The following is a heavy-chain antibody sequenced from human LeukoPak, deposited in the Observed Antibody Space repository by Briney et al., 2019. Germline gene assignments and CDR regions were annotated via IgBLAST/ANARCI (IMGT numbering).Heavy chain of an antibody. D-gene: IGHD6-6*01. J-gene: IGHJ4*02. CDR3: ARLAAPTDYYFDY. V-gene: IGHV5-51*01. Sequence: GESLKISCEGSGYNFTIYRIAWVRQMPGKGLECMGIISPGDSAPTYSPSFRGQVTISVDKSINTAYLQWSSLKASDTAMYYCARLAAPTDYYFDYWGQGTLVTVSS. CDR1: GYNFTIYR. CDR2: ISPGDSAP.